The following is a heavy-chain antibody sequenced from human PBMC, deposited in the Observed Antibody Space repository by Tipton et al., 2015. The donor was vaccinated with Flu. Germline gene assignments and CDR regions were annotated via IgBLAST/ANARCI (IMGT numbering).Heavy chain of an antibody. Sequence: TLSLTCAVSGDSISSDFYWAWIRQFPGKGLEWIGTVSRTGSTIYNPSLKSRVTISIDTSKNQFSLNMRSVTAADMAVYYCARRDYSNYVWDHKRWFDPWGQGTLVAVSS. CDR2: VSRTGST. CDR1: GDSISSDFY. CDR3: ARRDYSNYVWDHKRWFDP. J-gene: IGHJ5*02. V-gene: IGHV4-38-2*01. D-gene: IGHD4-11*01.